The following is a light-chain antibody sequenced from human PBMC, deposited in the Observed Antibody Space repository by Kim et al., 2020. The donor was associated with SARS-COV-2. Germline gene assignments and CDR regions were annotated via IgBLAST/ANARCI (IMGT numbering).Light chain of an antibody. CDR1: RIGTKS. CDR3: QVWDTNSDHVV. Sequence: APGKTAEITGGGTRIGTKSVHWYQQRPGQAPVVVIYSDRERPSGIPERFSGSNSGNTATLTLSGVEAGDEADYYCQVWDTNSDHVVFGGGTKLTVL. J-gene: IGLJ3*02. V-gene: IGLV3-21*04. CDR2: SDR.